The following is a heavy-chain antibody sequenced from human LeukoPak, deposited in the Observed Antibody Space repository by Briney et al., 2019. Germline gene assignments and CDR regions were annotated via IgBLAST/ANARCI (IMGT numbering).Heavy chain of an antibody. J-gene: IGHJ4*02. CDR2: INPKSGDT. Sequence: ASVKVSCKAFGYTFTGYYMNWVRQAPGQGLEWMGWINPKSGDTKYSQKFQGRVTMTRDTSTTTVYMELSRLRSDDTAVYYCARVTDWNDLDYWGQGTLVTVSS. CDR1: GYTFTGYY. V-gene: IGHV1-2*02. CDR3: ARVTDWNDLDY. D-gene: IGHD1-1*01.